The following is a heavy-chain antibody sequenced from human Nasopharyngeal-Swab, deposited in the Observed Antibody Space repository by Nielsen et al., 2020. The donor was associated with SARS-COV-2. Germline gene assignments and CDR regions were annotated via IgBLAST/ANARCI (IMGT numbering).Heavy chain of an antibody. V-gene: IGHV4-34*01. J-gene: IGHJ3*02. CDR3: ASMTTVDLLAFDI. CDR2: INHSGST. CDR1: GGSFSGYY. D-gene: IGHD4-23*01. Sequence: SQTLSLTCAVYGGSFSGYYWSWIRQPPGKGLEWIGEINHSGSTNYNPSPKSRVTISVDTSKNQFSLKLSSVTAADTAVYYCASMTTVDLLAFDIWGQGTMVTVSS.